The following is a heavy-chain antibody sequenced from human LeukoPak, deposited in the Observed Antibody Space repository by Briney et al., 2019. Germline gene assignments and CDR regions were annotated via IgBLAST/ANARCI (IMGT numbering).Heavy chain of an antibody. CDR3: AKHTVLRAFDI. CDR2: IRYDGGNK. J-gene: IGHJ3*02. V-gene: IGHV3-30*02. Sequence: GGSLRLSCSASGFTFSTSGMHWVRQAPGKGLEWVTYIRYDGGNKYYADSVMGRFTNTRDNSKNTVYLQMNSLRAEDTAAYYCAKHTVLRAFDIWGQGTTVTVSS. CDR1: GFTFSTSG.